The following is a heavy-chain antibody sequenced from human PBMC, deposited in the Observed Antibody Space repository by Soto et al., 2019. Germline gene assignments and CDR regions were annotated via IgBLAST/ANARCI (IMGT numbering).Heavy chain of an antibody. J-gene: IGHJ2*01. CDR1: AFTFSSYW. Sequence: GGSLRLSCAASAFTFSSYWMSWVRQAPGKGLEWVANIKQDGSEKYYVDSVKGRFTISRDNAKNSLYLQMNSLRAEDTAVYYCARDYLDTAMVLSDGYFDLWGRGTLVTVSS. CDR2: IKQDGSEK. V-gene: IGHV3-7*01. CDR3: ARDYLDTAMVLSDGYFDL. D-gene: IGHD5-18*01.